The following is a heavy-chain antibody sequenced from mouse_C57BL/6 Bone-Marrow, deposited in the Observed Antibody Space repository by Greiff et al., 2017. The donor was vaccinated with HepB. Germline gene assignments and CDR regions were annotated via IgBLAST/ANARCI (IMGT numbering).Heavy chain of an antibody. Sequence: QVQLKESGAELVRPGASVTLSCKASGYTFTDYEMHWVKQTPVHGLEWIGAIDPETGGTAYNQKFKGKAILTADKSSSTAYMELRSLTSEDSAVYYCTRWGSYYAMDYWGQGTSVTVSS. CDR2: IDPETGGT. V-gene: IGHV1-15*01. CDR3: TRWGSYYAMDY. CDR1: GYTFTDYE. J-gene: IGHJ4*01. D-gene: IGHD3-1*01.